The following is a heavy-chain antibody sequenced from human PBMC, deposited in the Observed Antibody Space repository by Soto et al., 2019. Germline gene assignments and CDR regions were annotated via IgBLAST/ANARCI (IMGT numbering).Heavy chain of an antibody. CDR2: IIPIFGTA. D-gene: IGHD3-22*01. CDR3: ARDYYDSSGYLDYYYGMDV. J-gene: IGHJ6*02. CDR1: GGTFSSYA. V-gene: IGHV1-69*13. Sequence: SVKVSCKAPGGTFSSYAISWVRQAPGQGLEWMGGIIPIFGTANYAQKFQGRVTITADESTSTAYMELSSLRSEDTAVYYCARDYYDSSGYLDYYYGMDVWGQGTTVTVSS.